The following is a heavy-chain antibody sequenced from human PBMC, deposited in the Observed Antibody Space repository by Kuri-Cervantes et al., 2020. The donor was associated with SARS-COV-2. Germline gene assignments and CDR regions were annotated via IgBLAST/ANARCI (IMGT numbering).Heavy chain of an antibody. CDR1: GLTFSSYS. CDR2: ISSSRNTI. D-gene: IGHD3-9*01. CDR3: ARTDYDILTGYCPFDY. V-gene: IGHV3-48*02. Sequence: LSLTCADSGLTFSSYSMNWVRQAPGKGLEWVSYISSSRNTIYNADSVKGRFTISRDNAKKSLYLQMNRLREEDTAVYYCARTDYDILTGYCPFDYWGQGTLVTVSS. J-gene: IGHJ4*02.